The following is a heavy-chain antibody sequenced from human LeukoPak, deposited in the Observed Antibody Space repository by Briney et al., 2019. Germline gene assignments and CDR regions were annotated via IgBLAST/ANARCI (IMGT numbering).Heavy chain of an antibody. D-gene: IGHD3-22*01. Sequence: PSETLSLTCTVPGGSINNYYWSWVRQTPGKGLECIGYIYYTGSTNYNPSLRSRVTMSVDTSTNQFSLKLGSVTAADTAVYYCARLSSGSNPPFDYWGQGTLVTVSS. CDR3: ARLSSGSNPPFDY. J-gene: IGHJ4*02. V-gene: IGHV4-59*08. CDR2: IYYTGST. CDR1: GGSINNYY.